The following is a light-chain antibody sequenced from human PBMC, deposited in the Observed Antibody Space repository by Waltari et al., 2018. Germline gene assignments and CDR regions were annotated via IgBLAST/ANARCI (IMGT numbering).Light chain of an antibody. CDR3: QQYYSYSRT. CDR1: QSISSW. J-gene: IGKJ1*01. V-gene: IGKV1-5*03. Sequence: DIQLTHSPSTLSASVGDKGTITCRASQSISSWLAWYQQKTGKHHKFLIYRASELESGVPPRFRGSGSGTEFTLTISSLKPEDFASYYCQQYYSYSRTFGQGTKVEIK. CDR2: RAS.